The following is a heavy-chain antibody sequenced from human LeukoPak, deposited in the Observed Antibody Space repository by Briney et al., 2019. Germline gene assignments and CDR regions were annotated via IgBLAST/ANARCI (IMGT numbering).Heavy chain of an antibody. CDR3: VRDRSLATSSGYDPRRFDS. CDR2: VWYDGTKK. V-gene: IGHV3-33*01. J-gene: IGHJ4*02. CDR1: GFTVREYG. Sequence: PGGSLILSCTTSGFTVREYGMHWVRQAPGKGLEWVAVVWYDGTKKYYADSVKGRFTISRDNSQNTLYLQIISLRAEDTAVYYCVRDRSLATSSGYDPRRFDSWGQGALVTVSS. D-gene: IGHD5-12*01.